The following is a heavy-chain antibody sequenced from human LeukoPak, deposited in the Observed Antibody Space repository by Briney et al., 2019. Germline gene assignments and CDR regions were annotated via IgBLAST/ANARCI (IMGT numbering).Heavy chain of an antibody. Sequence: GGSLRLSCAASGFTFSTYWMQWVRQAPGKGLVWVSRINNDGSGTTYADSVKGRFTISRDNPKNTVFLQMDSLRAEDTAVYYCARDADGPGSLIDYWGQGALVTVSS. D-gene: IGHD2-8*01. CDR3: ARDADGPGSLIDY. V-gene: IGHV3-74*01. CDR1: GFTFSTYW. CDR2: INNDGSGT. J-gene: IGHJ4*02.